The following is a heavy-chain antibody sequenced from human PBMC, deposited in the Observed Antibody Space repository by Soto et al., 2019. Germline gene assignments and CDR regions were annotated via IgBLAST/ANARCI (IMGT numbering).Heavy chain of an antibody. CDR2: IKSKTDGGTA. J-gene: IGHJ4*02. CDR1: GFNLSHPW. V-gene: IGHV3-15*01. D-gene: IGHD2-8*02. Sequence: GGSLRLSCVASGFNLSHPWMTWVRQAAGKGLGWVGRIKSKTDGGTADYAAPVKGRATISRDDSKNTVYLQMNSLRAEDTAVYYCARDLRIELDHGDYWGQGTLVTVSS. CDR3: ARDLRIELDHGDY.